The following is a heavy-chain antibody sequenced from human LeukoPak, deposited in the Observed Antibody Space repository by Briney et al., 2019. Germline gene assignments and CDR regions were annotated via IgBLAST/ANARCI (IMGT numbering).Heavy chain of an antibody. D-gene: IGHD3-10*01. CDR2: IWYDGSNK. CDR3: AKDGSDTEFDY. CDR1: GFTFSSYG. V-gene: IGHV3-30*02. Sequence: GGSLRLSCAASGFTFSSYGMHWVRQAPGKGLEWVAVIWYDGSNKYYADSVKGRFTISRDNSKNTLYLQMNSLRAEDTAVYYCAKDGSDTEFDYWGQGTLVTVSS. J-gene: IGHJ4*02.